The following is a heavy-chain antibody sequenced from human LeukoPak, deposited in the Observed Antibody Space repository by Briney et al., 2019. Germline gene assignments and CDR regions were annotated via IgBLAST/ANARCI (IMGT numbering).Heavy chain of an antibody. Sequence: SETLPLTCAVYGGSFSGYYWSWIRQPPGKGLEWIGEINHSGSTNYNPSLKSRVTISVDTSRNQFSLKLSSVTAADTAVYYCARGASYYDYVWGSVRYYYFDYWGQGTLVTVSS. D-gene: IGHD3-16*01. J-gene: IGHJ4*02. V-gene: IGHV4-34*01. CDR1: GGSFSGYY. CDR3: ARGASYYDYVWGSVRYYYFDY. CDR2: INHSGST.